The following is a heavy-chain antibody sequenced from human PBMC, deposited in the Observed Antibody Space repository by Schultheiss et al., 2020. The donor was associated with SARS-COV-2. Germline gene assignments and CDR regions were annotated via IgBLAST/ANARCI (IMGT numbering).Heavy chain of an antibody. D-gene: IGHD3-3*01. Sequence: SGPTLVKPTQTLTLTCTFSGFSLSTSGMCVCWIRQPPGKALEWLALIDWDDDKYYSTSLKTRLTISKDTSKNQVVLTMTNMDPVDTATYYCARIGGVRPVDDAFDMWGQGRRVTVSS. CDR3: ARIGGVRPVDDAFDM. J-gene: IGHJ3*02. V-gene: IGHV2-70*01. CDR2: IDWDDDK. CDR1: GFSLSTSGMC.